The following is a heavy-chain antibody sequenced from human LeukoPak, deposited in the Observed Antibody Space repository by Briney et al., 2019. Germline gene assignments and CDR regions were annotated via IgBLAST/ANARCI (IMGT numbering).Heavy chain of an antibody. Sequence: GGSLRLSCSASGLTVTNAWMNWVRQAPGEGLDWVGRIASKTDGGATDCAAPVKGRFTISRDDSKNTLSLQMNSLKTEDTAVYYCTTGIRGDWGQGTLVTVSS. CDR1: GLTVTNAW. J-gene: IGHJ4*02. CDR2: IASKTDGGAT. D-gene: IGHD3-10*01. CDR3: TTGIRGD. V-gene: IGHV3-15*07.